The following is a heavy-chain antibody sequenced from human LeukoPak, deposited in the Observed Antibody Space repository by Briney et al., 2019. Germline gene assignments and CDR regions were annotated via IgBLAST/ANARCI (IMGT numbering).Heavy chain of an antibody. Sequence: GGSLRRSCAAPGFTFSDHYMDWVRQAPGKGLEWVGRTRNKANSYTTEYAASVKGRFTISRDDSKKSLYLQMNSLETEDTAVYYCARDAPHSGFDYWGQGTLVTVSS. J-gene: IGHJ4*02. D-gene: IGHD3-10*01. CDR2: TRNKANSYTT. CDR3: ARDAPHSGFDY. CDR1: GFTFSDHY. V-gene: IGHV3-72*01.